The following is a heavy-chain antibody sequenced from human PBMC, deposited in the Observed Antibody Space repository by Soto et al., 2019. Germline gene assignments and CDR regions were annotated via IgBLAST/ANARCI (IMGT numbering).Heavy chain of an antibody. CDR2: IHLSGRV. J-gene: IGHJ5*02. CDR1: GGSFSDYY. Sequence: QVQLQQWGSGLLKPSETLSLTCAIYGGSFSDYYWHWIRQSPGKGLEWIGEIHLSGRVNFTPSLKSRATLSMDRSMNQCSLTLTSVTAADTAVYFCARTPTRGASAWLDPWGRGNLVTVSS. V-gene: IGHV4-34*01. CDR3: ARTPTRGASAWLDP. D-gene: IGHD1-26*01.